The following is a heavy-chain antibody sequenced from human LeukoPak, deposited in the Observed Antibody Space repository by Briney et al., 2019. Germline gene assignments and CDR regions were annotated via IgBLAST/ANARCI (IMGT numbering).Heavy chain of an antibody. CDR3: ARGGMTIFGVVIGRAFDY. Sequence: SETLSLTCAVYGGSFSGYYWSWIRQPPGKGLEWIGEINHSGSTNYNPSLKSRVTISVDTSKNQFSLKLSSVTAADTAVYYCARGGMTIFGVVIGRAFDYWGQGTLVTVSS. V-gene: IGHV4-34*01. D-gene: IGHD3-3*01. CDR1: GGSFSGYY. J-gene: IGHJ4*02. CDR2: INHSGST.